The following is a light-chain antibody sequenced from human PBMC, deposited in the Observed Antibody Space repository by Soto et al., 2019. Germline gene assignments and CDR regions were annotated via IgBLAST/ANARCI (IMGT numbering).Light chain of an antibody. CDR1: QSVSSN. CDR3: QQYNNWPPIT. Sequence: EIVMTQSPATLSVSPGERATLSCRASQSVSSNLAWYQQKPGQAPRLLIYGASTRSTGIPAKFSGSGSGTEFTLTIFSLQSEDFAVYYGQQYNNWPPITFGQGTRLEIK. V-gene: IGKV3-15*01. J-gene: IGKJ5*01. CDR2: GAS.